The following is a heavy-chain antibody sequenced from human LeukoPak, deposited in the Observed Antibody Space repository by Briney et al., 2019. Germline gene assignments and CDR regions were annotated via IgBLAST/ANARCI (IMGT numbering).Heavy chain of an antibody. V-gene: IGHV4-59*12. D-gene: IGHD2-2*01. Sequence: SQTLSLTCTVSGGSISSYYWSWIRQPPGKGLEWIGYIYYSGRTAYNPSLKSRVTISVDTSKNQFSLKLSSVTAADTAVYYCARPRAGSCSSTSCYGLVYWGQGTLVTVSS. CDR1: GGSISSYY. J-gene: IGHJ4*02. CDR2: IYYSGRT. CDR3: ARPRAGSCSSTSCYGLVY.